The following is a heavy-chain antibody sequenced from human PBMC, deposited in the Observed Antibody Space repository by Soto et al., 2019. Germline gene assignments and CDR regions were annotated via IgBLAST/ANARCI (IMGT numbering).Heavy chain of an antibody. CDR2: IYYSGST. J-gene: IGHJ6*02. Sequence: QLQLQESGPGLVKPSETLSLTCILSGGSISSRSYYWGWIRQSTGKGLEWIGSIYYSGSTYYNPCIRSGVTISVDTSKDQFSLQLTSVTAADAAVYYCARHRLAPDFWSDSFEDFYGIDVWGQGSTVTVSS. CDR1: GGSISSRSYY. D-gene: IGHD3-3*01. V-gene: IGHV4-39*01. CDR3: ARHRLAPDFWSDSFEDFYGIDV.